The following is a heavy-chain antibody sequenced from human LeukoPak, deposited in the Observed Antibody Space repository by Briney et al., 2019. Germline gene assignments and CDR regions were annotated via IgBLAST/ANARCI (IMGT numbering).Heavy chain of an antibody. D-gene: IGHD3-22*01. CDR1: GGSISSDY. CDR3: ARNALDTSYYDSSRYYRHHLGS. Sequence: SETLSLTLTGSGGSISSDYGGWIRQPPGKGLEWIGEINHSGGTNYNPSLKSRVTMSVDMSKKQFSLKLYSVTAADTAFYFCARNALDTSYYDSSRYYRHHLGSWGQGTLVTVSS. V-gene: IGHV4-34*01. CDR2: INHSGGT. J-gene: IGHJ4*02.